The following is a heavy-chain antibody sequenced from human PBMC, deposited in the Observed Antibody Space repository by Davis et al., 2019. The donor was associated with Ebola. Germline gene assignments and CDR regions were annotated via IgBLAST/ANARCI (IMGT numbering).Heavy chain of an antibody. J-gene: IGHJ5*01. V-gene: IGHV4-34*01. Sequence: MPSETLSLTCAVYGGSFSGYYWSWIRQPPGKGLEWIGEILHSRRTNYNPSLKSRVTISVDTSNNQFSLNLRSVTAADTAVYYCARGARYISGWFDYWGQGSLVIVSS. CDR3: ARGARYISGWFDY. CDR1: GGSFSGYY. CDR2: ILHSRRT. D-gene: IGHD6-19*01.